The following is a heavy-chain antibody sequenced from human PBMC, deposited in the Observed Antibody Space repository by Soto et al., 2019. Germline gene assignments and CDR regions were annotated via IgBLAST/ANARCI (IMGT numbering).Heavy chain of an antibody. J-gene: IGHJ6*02. Sequence: QITLKESGPTLVKPTQTLTLTCTFSGFSLSTTGVGVGWIRQPPGKALEWLALIYWDDDKRDNPSLKSRLTITKDTYKHQVVLTMNYMDPVDTATYYCVHSRCGGYCLQYYSSHSYYGLEVLGQWPTVTVSS. CDR3: VHSRCGGYCLQYYSSHSYYGLEV. CDR2: IYWDDDK. V-gene: IGHV2-5*02. CDR1: GFSLSTTGVG. D-gene: IGHD2-21*01.